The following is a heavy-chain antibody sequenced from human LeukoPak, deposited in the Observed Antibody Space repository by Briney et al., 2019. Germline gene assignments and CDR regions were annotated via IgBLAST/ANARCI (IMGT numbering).Heavy chain of an antibody. CDR1: GFTFSNYA. CDR2: ISADGGTT. V-gene: IGHV3-23*01. J-gene: IGHJ4*02. Sequence: PGGSLRLSCAASGFTFSNYAMSWVRQAPGKGLEWVSVISADGGTTYYADSVKGRFTISRDNSKNTLFLQMNSLRAEDTAVYYCARYIFEGSYRSEYWGQGTLVTVSS. D-gene: IGHD3-16*02. CDR3: ARYIFEGSYRSEY.